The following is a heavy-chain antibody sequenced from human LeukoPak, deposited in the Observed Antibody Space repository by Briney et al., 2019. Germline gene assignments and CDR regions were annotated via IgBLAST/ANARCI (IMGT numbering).Heavy chain of an antibody. V-gene: IGHV3-30-3*01. Sequence: GGSLRLSCAASGFTFSSSAMHWVRQSPGRGLEWVATISYDGSHKYYVESVKGRFTISRDNSKNTLYLQMNSLRTEDTAVYYCAKDQGDVAYCGGDCYSFDYWGQGTLVTVSS. D-gene: IGHD2-21*02. J-gene: IGHJ4*02. CDR1: GFTFSSSA. CDR3: AKDQGDVAYCGGDCYSFDY. CDR2: ISYDGSHK.